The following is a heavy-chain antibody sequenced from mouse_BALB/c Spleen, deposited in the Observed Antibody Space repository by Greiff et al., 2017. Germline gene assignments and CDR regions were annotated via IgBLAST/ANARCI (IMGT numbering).Heavy chain of an antibody. CDR1: GFTFSDYY. Sequence: DVMLVESGGGLVKPGGSLKLSCAASGFTFSDYYMYWVRQTPEKRLEWVATISDGGSYTYYPDSVKGRFTISRDNAKNNLYLQMSSLKSEDTAMYYCAREDYYGSSDWYFDVWGAGTTVTVSS. D-gene: IGHD1-1*01. V-gene: IGHV5-4*02. J-gene: IGHJ1*01. CDR3: AREDYYGSSDWYFDV. CDR2: ISDGGSYT.